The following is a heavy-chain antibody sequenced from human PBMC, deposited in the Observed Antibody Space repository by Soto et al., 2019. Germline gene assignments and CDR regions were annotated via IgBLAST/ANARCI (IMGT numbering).Heavy chain of an antibody. Sequence: GGSLRLSCAASGFTFSSYGMHWVRQAPGKGLEWVAVISYDGSNKYYADSVKGRFTISRDNSKNTLYLQMNSLRAEDTAVYYCAKEGALLWFGDTNYYFDYWGQGTLVTVSS. CDR3: AKEGALLWFGDTNYYFDY. CDR1: GFTFSSYG. CDR2: ISYDGSNK. J-gene: IGHJ4*02. V-gene: IGHV3-30*18. D-gene: IGHD3-10*01.